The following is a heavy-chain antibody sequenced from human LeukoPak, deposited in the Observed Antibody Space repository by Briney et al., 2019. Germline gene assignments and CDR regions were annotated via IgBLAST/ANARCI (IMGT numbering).Heavy chain of an antibody. CDR3: AKAQLGYSYGYVFDY. Sequence: PGGSLRLSCAASGFTFSSYAMSWVRQAPGKGLEWVSAISGSGGSTYYADSVKGRFTISRDNSKNTLYLQMNSLRAEDTAVYYCAKAQLGYSYGYVFDYWGQGTLVTVSS. V-gene: IGHV3-23*01. CDR2: ISGSGGST. D-gene: IGHD5-18*01. J-gene: IGHJ4*02. CDR1: GFTFSSYA.